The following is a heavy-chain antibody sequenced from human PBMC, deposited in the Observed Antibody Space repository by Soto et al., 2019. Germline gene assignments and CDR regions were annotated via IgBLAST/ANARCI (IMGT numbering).Heavy chain of an antibody. CDR3: VRDDPGLGLDY. Sequence: EVQLVESGGGLVQPGGSLRLSCAASGFTFSAYWMHWVRQAPGKGPVWVSHINSDGSSTTYADSVKGRFTVSRDNAKNTLYLQMNSLRAEDTAVYYCVRDDPGLGLDYWGQGTLVTVSS. V-gene: IGHV3-74*01. J-gene: IGHJ4*02. CDR1: GFTFSAYW. D-gene: IGHD3-16*01. CDR2: INSDGSST.